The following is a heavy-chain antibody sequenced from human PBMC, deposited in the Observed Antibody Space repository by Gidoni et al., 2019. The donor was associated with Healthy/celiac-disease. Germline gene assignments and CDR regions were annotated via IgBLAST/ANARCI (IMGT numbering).Heavy chain of an antibody. D-gene: IGHD3-22*01. Sequence: QVQLVQSGAEVKTPGASVQFSCTVSGFPFTCPANSWVRQAPGQGLEWMGWSSAYKGNTNHAQKLQGRVTMTTDTSMSTAYMELRSLRSDDTAVYYCARDNTDYYDSSGYYYFDYWGQGTLVTVSS. J-gene: IGHJ4*02. CDR1: GFPFTCPA. CDR3: ARDNTDYYDSSGYYYFDY. CDR2: SSAYKGNT. V-gene: IGHV1-18*01.